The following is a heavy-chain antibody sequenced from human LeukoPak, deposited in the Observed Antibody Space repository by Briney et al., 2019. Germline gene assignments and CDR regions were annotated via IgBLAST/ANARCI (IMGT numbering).Heavy chain of an antibody. Sequence: SGGSLRLSCAASGFLFTTYAMHWVRLRPGKGLEWVALISFDGSNKYYADSVKGRFTISRDSSKSTLYLQMNSLRPEDTAVYYCASRIAVAGTFDYWGKGTLVTVSS. D-gene: IGHD6-19*01. J-gene: IGHJ4*02. CDR3: ASRIAVAGTFDY. CDR2: ISFDGSNK. V-gene: IGHV3-30*04. CDR1: GFLFTTYA.